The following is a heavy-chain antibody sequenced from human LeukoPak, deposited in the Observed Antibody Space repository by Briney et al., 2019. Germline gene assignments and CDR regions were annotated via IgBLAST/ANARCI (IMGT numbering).Heavy chain of an antibody. CDR3: ARRTGALCTKSICRFDS. CDR1: GFILHTYA. V-gene: IGHV3-23*01. D-gene: IGHD2-8*01. J-gene: IGHJ4*02. Sequence: GEALKLSCAASGFILHTYAMSWVRQPPGKGLEWVSTITASGNYTAYADSVQGRFTISRDSSKNTVYLQMNSLRAEDTAVYYCARRTGALCTKSICRFDSWGQGTLVAVSS. CDR2: ITASGNYT.